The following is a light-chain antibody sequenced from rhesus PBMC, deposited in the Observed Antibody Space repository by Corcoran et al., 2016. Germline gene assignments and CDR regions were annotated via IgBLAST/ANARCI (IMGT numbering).Light chain of an antibody. Sequence: DIVMTQTPLSLPVTPGEPASISRRSSQSLLDSEDGTTYLDWYLQKPGQSPHLLIYEVSTRASGVPDRFSGSGSDTSFTLKISRVEAGGVGVYYCMQALEFPWTFGQGTKVEIK. CDR2: EVS. CDR1: QSLLDSEDGTTY. J-gene: IGKJ1*01. CDR3: MQALEFPWT. V-gene: IGKV2-104*02.